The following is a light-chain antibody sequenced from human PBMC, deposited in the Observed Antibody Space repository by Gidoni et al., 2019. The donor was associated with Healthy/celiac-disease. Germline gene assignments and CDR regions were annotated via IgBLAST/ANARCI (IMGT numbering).Light chain of an antibody. CDR2: AAS. CDR3: LQHNNYPFT. Sequence: DIQMTQSPSSLSASVGDRVTITCRASQGIGNAFGWCQQKPGKAPKRLIYAASSLQGGVPSRFSGSGSETEFTLTISSLQPEDFATYYCLQHNNYPFTFGPGTRVEIK. J-gene: IGKJ3*01. CDR1: QGIGNA. V-gene: IGKV1-17*01.